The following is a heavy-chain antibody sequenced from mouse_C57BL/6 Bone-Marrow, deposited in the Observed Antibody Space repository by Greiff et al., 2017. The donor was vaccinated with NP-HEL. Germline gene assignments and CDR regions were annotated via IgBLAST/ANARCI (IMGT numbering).Heavy chain of an antibody. J-gene: IGHJ2*01. D-gene: IGHD1-1*01. CDR1: GFTFSSYT. CDR3: ARVTTVVAGDY. CDR2: ISGGGGNT. V-gene: IGHV5-9*01. Sequence: EVKLVESGGGLVKPGGSLKLSCAASGFTFSSYTMSWVRQTPEKRLEWVATISGGGGNTYYPDSVKGRFTISRDNAKNTLYLQMSSLRSEDTALYYCARVTTVVAGDYWGQGTTLTVSS.